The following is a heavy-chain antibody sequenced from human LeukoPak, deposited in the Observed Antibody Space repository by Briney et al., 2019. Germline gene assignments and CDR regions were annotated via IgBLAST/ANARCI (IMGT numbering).Heavy chain of an antibody. J-gene: IGHJ4*02. D-gene: IGHD3-10*01. Sequence: SETLSLTCTVSGGSISSYYWSWIRQPAGKGLEWIGRIYTSGSTNYNPSLKSRVTMSVDTSKNQFSLKLSSVTAADTAVYYCARVGITMVRGVPMEQYYFDYWGQGTLVTVSS. V-gene: IGHV4-4*07. CDR2: IYTSGST. CDR3: ARVGITMVRGVPMEQYYFDY. CDR1: GGSISSYY.